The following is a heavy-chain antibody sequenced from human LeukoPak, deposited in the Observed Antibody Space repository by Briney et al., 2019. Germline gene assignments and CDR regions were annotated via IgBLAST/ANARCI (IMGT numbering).Heavy chain of an antibody. V-gene: IGHV3-30-3*01. CDR3: ARDQGYSYGHSFDY. CDR1: GFTYSRHN. Sequence: PGGSLRLSCAASGFTYSRHNMHWVRQAPGRGLEWLTLISNDGGNKYYADSVKGRFTISRDNSKNTLYLQMNSLTAEDTAVYYCARDQGYSYGHSFDYWGQGALVTVSS. J-gene: IGHJ4*02. CDR2: ISNDGGNK. D-gene: IGHD5-18*01.